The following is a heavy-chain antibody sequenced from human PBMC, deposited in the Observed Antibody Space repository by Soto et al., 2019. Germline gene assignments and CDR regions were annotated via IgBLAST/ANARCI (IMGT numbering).Heavy chain of an antibody. CDR3: AKADGEQWLVPHLDN. D-gene: IGHD6-19*01. V-gene: IGHV3-23*01. J-gene: IGHJ4*02. CDR1: GFNFKKFA. CDR2: ISCCGGST. Sequence: EVQLLESGGGVVQPGGSLRLSCVASGFNFKKFAMAWVRQAPGEGLEWVSGISCCGGSTSYADSVKGRFSIARDDSKNTLSLQMNSLRVDDTAHYYCAKADGEQWLVPHLDNWGQGTLVTVS.